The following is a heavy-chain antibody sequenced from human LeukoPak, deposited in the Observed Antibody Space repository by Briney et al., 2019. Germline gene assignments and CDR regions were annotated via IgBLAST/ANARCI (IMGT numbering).Heavy chain of an antibody. CDR2: INPNSGGT. CDR1: GYTFIAYY. V-gene: IGHV1-2*02. J-gene: IGHJ4*02. CDR3: ARDSCSSTCCPSIDDY. Sequence: ASVKVSCKASGYTFIAYYMHWVRQAPGQGLEWMGWINPNSGGTNYAQKFQGRVTMTRDTSISTVYMELSRLRSDDTAVYYCARDSCSSTCCPSIDDYWGQGTLVTVSS. D-gene: IGHD2-2*01.